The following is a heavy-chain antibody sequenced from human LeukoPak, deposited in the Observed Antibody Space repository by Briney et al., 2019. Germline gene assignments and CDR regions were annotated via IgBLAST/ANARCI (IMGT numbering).Heavy chain of an antibody. CDR2: IYYSGST. CDR3: ARDTYNYGSSAYYFDY. Sequence: SETLSLTCTVSGGSISSYYWSWIRQPPGKGLEWIGYIYYSGSTNYNPSLKSRVTISVDTSKNQFPLKLSSVTAADTAVYYCARDTYNYGSSAYYFDYWGQGTLVTVSS. CDR1: GGSISSYY. V-gene: IGHV4-59*01. D-gene: IGHD5-18*01. J-gene: IGHJ4*02.